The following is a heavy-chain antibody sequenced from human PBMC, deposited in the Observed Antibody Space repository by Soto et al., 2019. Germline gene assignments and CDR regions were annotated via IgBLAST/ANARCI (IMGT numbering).Heavy chain of an antibody. CDR1: GGTFSSYT. CDR2: IIPILGIA. V-gene: IGHV1-69*02. Sequence: ASVKVSCKASGGTFSSYTISWVRQAPGQGLEWMGRIIPILGIANYAQKFQGRVTITADKSTSTAYMELSSLRSEDTAVYYCARHPVRYGDYVYWVDYWGQGTLVTVSS. CDR3: ARHPVRYGDYVYWVDY. D-gene: IGHD4-17*01. J-gene: IGHJ4*02.